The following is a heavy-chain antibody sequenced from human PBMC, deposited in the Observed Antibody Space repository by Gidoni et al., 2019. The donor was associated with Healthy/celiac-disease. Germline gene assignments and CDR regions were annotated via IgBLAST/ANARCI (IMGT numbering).Heavy chain of an antibody. D-gene: IGHD2-2*01. CDR3: TRHPDIVVVPAAILNWFDP. J-gene: IGHJ5*02. Sequence: EVQLVESGGGLVQPGGSLKLSCAASGFTSSRFAMHWFRQASGKGLEWVGRIRSKANSYATAYAASVKGRFTISRDDSKNTAYLQMNSLKTEDTAVYYCTRHPDIVVVPAAILNWFDPWGQGTLVTVSS. V-gene: IGHV3-73*02. CDR1: GFTSSRFA. CDR2: IRSKANSYAT.